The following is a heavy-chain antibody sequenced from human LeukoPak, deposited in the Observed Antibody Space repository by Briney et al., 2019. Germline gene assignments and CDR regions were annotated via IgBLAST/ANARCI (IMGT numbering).Heavy chain of an antibody. Sequence: TSETLSLTCTVSGGSISSGGYYWSWIRQHPGKGLEWIGYIYNSGSTYYNPSLRSRVNISGDTSKNQFSLNLSSVTAADTAIYYCARAGTRVGSFDCWGQGTLVTVSS. D-gene: IGHD4-23*01. CDR1: GGSISSGGYY. CDR3: ARAGTRVGSFDC. CDR2: IYNSGST. V-gene: IGHV4-31*03. J-gene: IGHJ4*02.